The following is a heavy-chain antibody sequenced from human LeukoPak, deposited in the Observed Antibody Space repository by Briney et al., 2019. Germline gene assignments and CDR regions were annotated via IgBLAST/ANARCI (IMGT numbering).Heavy chain of an antibody. J-gene: IGHJ3*02. CDR2: IIPIFGTA. CDR3: ARATYYYDSTHPNDAFDI. D-gene: IGHD3-22*01. Sequence: SVKVSCKASGGTFSSYAISWVRQAPGQGLEWMGRIIPIFGTANYAQKFQGRVTITADESTSTAYMELSSLRSEDTAVYYCARATYYYDSTHPNDAFDIWGQGTMVTVSS. CDR1: GGTFSSYA. V-gene: IGHV1-69*13.